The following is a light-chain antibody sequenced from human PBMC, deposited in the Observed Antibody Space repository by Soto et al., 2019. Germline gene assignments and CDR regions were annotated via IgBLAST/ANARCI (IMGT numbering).Light chain of an antibody. J-gene: IGKJ3*01. CDR1: QGIRSW. CDR3: QQSNSFPFT. V-gene: IGKV1-12*01. CDR2: AAS. Sequence: DIQMTQSPSSVSASVGDRVMITCRASQGIRSWLAWYQQKPGKAPKLLIYAASSWQSGVPSRFSGRGPGTDFTLSISFLHPEYFATYYCQQSNSFPFTVSPGTKVDIK.